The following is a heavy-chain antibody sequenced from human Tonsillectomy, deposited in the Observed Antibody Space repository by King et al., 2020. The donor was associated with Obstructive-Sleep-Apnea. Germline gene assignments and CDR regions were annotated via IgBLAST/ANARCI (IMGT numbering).Heavy chain of an antibody. CDR2: ISSSSSYT. V-gene: IGHV3-11*06. CDR1: GFTFSDYY. Sequence: VQLVESGGGLVKPGGSLRLSCAASGFTFSDYYMSWIRQAPGKGLEWVSYISSSSSYTNYADSVKGRFTISRDNAKNSLYLQMNSLRAEDTAVYYCARIPPLSYYDYVWGSYRPPGGAFDIWGQGTMVTVSS. D-gene: IGHD3-16*02. J-gene: IGHJ3*02. CDR3: ARIPPLSYYDYVWGSYRPPGGAFDI.